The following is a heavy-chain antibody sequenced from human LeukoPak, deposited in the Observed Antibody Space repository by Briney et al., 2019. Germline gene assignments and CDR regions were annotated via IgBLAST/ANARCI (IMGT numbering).Heavy chain of an antibody. Sequence: GGSLRLSCAASGFIVSSYYMSWVRQAPGKGLEWVSVIYSGDNTYYADSVKGRFTISRDNSKNTLYLQMGSLRAEDMAVYYCHTYSSTSSGDYWGQGTLVTVSS. V-gene: IGHV3-66*01. CDR3: HTYSSTSSGDY. CDR2: IYSGDNT. J-gene: IGHJ4*02. D-gene: IGHD6-13*01. CDR1: GFIVSSYY.